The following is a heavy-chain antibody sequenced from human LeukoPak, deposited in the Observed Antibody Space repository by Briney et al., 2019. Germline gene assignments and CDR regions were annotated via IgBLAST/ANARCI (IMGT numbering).Heavy chain of an antibody. D-gene: IGHD3-22*01. CDR1: GFTFSSYW. CDR2: INSDGSTT. Sequence: GGSLRLSCAASGFTFSSYWMNWVRQAPGKGLVWVSRINSDGSTTTYADSVKGRFTISRDNARNTLYLQMNSLRAEDTAVYYCARYYYDSSGSQGAFDIWGQGTMATVSS. CDR3: ARYYYDSSGSQGAFDI. J-gene: IGHJ3*02. V-gene: IGHV3-74*01.